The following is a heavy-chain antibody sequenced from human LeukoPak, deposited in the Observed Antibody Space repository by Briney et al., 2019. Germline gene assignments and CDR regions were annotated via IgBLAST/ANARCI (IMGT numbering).Heavy chain of an antibody. V-gene: IGHV3-48*02. J-gene: IGHJ6*02. D-gene: IGHD4-17*01. CDR1: EFTVSSNY. CDR3: ARDLTTVTTGWSGYYYYGMDV. Sequence: PGGSLRLSCAASEFTVSSNYMSWVRQAPGKGLEWVSYISSSSSTIYYADSVKGRFTISRDNAKNSLYLQMNSLRDEDTAVYYCARDLTTVTTGWSGYYYYGMDVWGQGTTVTVSS. CDR2: ISSSSSTI.